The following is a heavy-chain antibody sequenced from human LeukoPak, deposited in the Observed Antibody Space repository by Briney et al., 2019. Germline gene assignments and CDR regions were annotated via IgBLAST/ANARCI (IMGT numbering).Heavy chain of an antibody. CDR2: INHSGST. CDR1: GGSFSGYY. CDR3: ARGTYIGSGWYTLSGAWFDP. D-gene: IGHD6-19*01. Sequence: PSETLSLTCAVYGGSFSGYYWSWIRQPPGKGLEWIGEINHSGSTNYNPSLKSRVTTSVDTSKNQFSLKLSSVTAADTAVYYCARGTYIGSGWYTLSGAWFDPWGQGTLVTVSS. J-gene: IGHJ5*02. V-gene: IGHV4-34*01.